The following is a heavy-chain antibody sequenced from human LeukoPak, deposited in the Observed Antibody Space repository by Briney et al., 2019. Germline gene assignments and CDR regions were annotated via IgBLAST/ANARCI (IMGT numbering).Heavy chain of an antibody. CDR1: GYTFTSYD. D-gene: IGHD4-23*01. CDR3: ARGGRDYGGYDYYYYYYMVV. Sequence: ASVKVSCKASGYTFTSYDINWVRQATGQGLEWMGWMNPNSGNTGYAQKFQGRVTMTRNTSISTAYMELSSLRSKDTAVYYCARGGRDYGGYDYYYYYYMVVWGKGTTVTVSS. J-gene: IGHJ6*03. CDR2: MNPNSGNT. V-gene: IGHV1-8*01.